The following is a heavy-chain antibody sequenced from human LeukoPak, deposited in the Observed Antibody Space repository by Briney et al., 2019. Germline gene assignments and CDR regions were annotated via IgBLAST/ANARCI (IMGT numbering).Heavy chain of an antibody. V-gene: IGHV4-4*02. CDR2: VSVSGLS. J-gene: IGHJ4*02. Sequence: SETLSLTCGVSGGSITTTNFWSWVRQTPGQGLEWIGEVSVSGLSDYNPSLRGRVTMSLDTSKNHLSLKLTSVTAADTAVYYCTRGGIDYWGQGTLVTVSS. CDR3: TRGGIDY. D-gene: IGHD3-10*01. CDR1: GGSITTTNF.